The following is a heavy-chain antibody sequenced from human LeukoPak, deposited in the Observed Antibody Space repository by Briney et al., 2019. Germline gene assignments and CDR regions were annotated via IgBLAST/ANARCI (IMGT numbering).Heavy chain of an antibody. Sequence: SETPSLTCDVYDGSLSDYYWNWIRQSPGKGLEWIGEINHSGSTNYNPSLKSRVTISVDTSKNQFSLKLSSVTAADTAVYYCARTARHLDYWGQGTLVTVSS. D-gene: IGHD5-18*01. CDR1: DGSLSDYY. V-gene: IGHV4-34*01. CDR2: INHSGST. J-gene: IGHJ4*02. CDR3: ARTARHLDY.